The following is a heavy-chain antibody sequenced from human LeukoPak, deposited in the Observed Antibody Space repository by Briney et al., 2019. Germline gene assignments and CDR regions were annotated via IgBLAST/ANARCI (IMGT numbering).Heavy chain of an antibody. D-gene: IGHD3-22*01. CDR2: IYYSGSA. CDR1: GGSISSYY. Sequence: PSETLSLTCTVSGGSISSYYWSWIRQPPGKGLEWIGYIYYSGSANYNPSLKSRVTISVDTSKNQFSLKLSSVTAADTAVYYCARMDDYYDSSGLDYWGQGTLVTVSS. CDR3: ARMDDYYDSSGLDY. J-gene: IGHJ4*02. V-gene: IGHV4-59*01.